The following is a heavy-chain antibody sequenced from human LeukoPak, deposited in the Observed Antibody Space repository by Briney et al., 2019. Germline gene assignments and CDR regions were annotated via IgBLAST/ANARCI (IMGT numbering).Heavy chain of an antibody. V-gene: IGHV3-72*01. CDR3: ARAYTSGWFSPGY. J-gene: IGHJ4*02. CDR2: SRNKANSYTT. CDR1: GFTFSDHY. D-gene: IGHD6-19*01. Sequence: GGSLRLSCAASGFTFSDHYMDWVRQAPGKGLEWVGRSRNKANSYTTDYAASGKGRFSISRDDSKNSLYLQMNSLKIEDTAVYYCARAYTSGWFSPGYWGQGTLVTVSS.